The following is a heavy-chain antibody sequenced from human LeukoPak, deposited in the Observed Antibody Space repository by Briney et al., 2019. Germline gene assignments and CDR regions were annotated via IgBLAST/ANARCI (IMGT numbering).Heavy chain of an antibody. CDR2: INSDGSST. CDR1: GFTFSSYW. Sequence: GGSLRLSCAASGFTFSSYWMHWVRQAPGKGLVWVSRINSDGSSTSYADSVKGRFTISRDNAKNTLYLQMNGLRAEDTAVYYCARDGTAIRFLEWGAYYYYGMDVWGQGTTVTVSS. J-gene: IGHJ6*02. CDR3: ARDGTAIRFLEWGAYYYYGMDV. D-gene: IGHD3-3*01. V-gene: IGHV3-74*01.